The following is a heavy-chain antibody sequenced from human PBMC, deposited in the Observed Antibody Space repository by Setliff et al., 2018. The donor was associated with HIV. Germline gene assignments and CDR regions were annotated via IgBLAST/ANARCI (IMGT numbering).Heavy chain of an antibody. CDR2: IHSSGST. CDR3: ARTRGYCSATSCYALRGPDY. V-gene: IGHV4-4*09. CDR1: GGSISCYY. Sequence: PSETLSLTCTVSGGSISCYYWSWIRQPPGKGLEWIGNIHSSGSTNYNPSLKSRVTISVDTSKNQFSLKLSSVTAADTAVYYCARTRGYCSATSCYALRGPDYWGQGTLVTVSS. J-gene: IGHJ4*02. D-gene: IGHD2-2*01.